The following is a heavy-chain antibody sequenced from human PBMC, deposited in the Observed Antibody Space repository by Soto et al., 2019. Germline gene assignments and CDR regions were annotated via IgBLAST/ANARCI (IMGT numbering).Heavy chain of an antibody. V-gene: IGHV4-39*01. D-gene: IGHD5-12*01. Sequence: PSETLSLTCTVSGDSMTSSSYYWGWIRQPPGKGLEWIGSIYYSGSTYYNPSLKSRVTISVDTSKNQFSLKLSSVTAADTAVYYCARRRRWLQFEWFDPWGQGTLVTVSS. CDR3: ARRRRWLQFEWFDP. CDR2: IYYSGST. J-gene: IGHJ5*02. CDR1: GDSMTSSSYY.